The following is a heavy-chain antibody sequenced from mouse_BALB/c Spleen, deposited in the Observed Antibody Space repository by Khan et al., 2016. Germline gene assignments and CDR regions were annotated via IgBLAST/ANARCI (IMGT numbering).Heavy chain of an antibody. V-gene: IGHV9-3*02. CDR1: GYTFTNYG. CDR2: INTNTGEP. Sequence: QIQLVQSGPELKKPGETVKISCKASGYTFTNYGMTWVKQAPGKGLKWMGWINTNTGEPTYAEEFKGRFAFSLETSASTAYLQIYNLKNEDTATYCCARDGTGTWFAYWGQGTLVTVSA. CDR3: ARDGTGTWFAY. J-gene: IGHJ3*01. D-gene: IGHD2-1*01.